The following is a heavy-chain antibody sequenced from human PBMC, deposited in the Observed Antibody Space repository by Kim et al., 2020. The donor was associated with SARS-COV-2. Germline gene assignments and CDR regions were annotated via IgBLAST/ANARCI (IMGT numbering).Heavy chain of an antibody. Sequence: YADSVKGRLTISRDTSKNTLYLQMNSLSAEDTAVYYCAKGTYSNNWSIDYWGQGTLVTVSS. J-gene: IGHJ4*02. V-gene: IGHV3-23*01. D-gene: IGHD6-13*01. CDR3: AKGTYSNNWSIDY.